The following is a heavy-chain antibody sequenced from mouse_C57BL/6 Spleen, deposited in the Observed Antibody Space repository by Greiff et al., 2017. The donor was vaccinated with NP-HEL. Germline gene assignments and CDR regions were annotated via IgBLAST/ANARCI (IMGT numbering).Heavy chain of an antibody. CDR2: INPSNGGT. J-gene: IGHJ3*01. CDR1: GYTFTSYW. V-gene: IGHV1-53*01. D-gene: IGHD1-1*01. CDR3: TKLLRFDAY. Sequence: QVHVKQPGTELVKPGASVKLSCKASGYTFTSYWMHWVKQRPGQGLEWIGNINPSNGGTNYNEKFKSKATLTVDKSSCTAYMQLSSLTSEDAAVYYCTKLLRFDAYWGQGTLVTVSA.